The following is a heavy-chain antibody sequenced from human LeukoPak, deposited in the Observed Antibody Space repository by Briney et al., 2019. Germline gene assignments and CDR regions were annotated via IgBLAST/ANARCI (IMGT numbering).Heavy chain of an antibody. J-gene: IGHJ4*02. CDR1: GGSFSGYY. D-gene: IGHD6-19*01. Sequence: PSETLSLTCAVYGGSFSGYYWSWIRQPPGKGLEWIGEINHSGSTNYNPSLKGRVTISVDTSKNQFSLKLSSVTAADTAVYYCAMHHSSGRSYWGQGTLVTVSS. CDR2: INHSGST. V-gene: IGHV4-34*01. CDR3: AMHHSSGRSY.